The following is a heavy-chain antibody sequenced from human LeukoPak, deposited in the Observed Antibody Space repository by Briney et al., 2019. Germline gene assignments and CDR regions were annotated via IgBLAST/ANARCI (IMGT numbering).Heavy chain of an antibody. J-gene: IGHJ5*02. CDR3: AQSAGFDP. CDR1: GFTFSSYA. Sequence: SGGSLRLSCAASGFTFSSYAMSWVRQAPGEGLEWVSTITAAGDNTYYAASVKGRFTISRDNSKNTVYLQISSLGDEDTALYYCAQSAGFDPWGQGTLVTASS. V-gene: IGHV3-23*01. CDR2: ITAAGDNT.